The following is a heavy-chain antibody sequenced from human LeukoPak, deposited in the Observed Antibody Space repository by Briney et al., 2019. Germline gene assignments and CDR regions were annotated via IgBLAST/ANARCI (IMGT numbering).Heavy chain of an antibody. CDR3: ARNLLGAAGYYMDV. D-gene: IGHD1-26*01. J-gene: IGHJ6*03. V-gene: IGHV3-30*04. CDR1: GFAFITYT. CDR2: ILHDGSDE. Sequence: GGSLRLSCAASGFAFITYTMHWVRQVPGKGLEWVSLILHDGSDEFYADSVKGRFTISRDNSKNTLYLQMNSLRADDTAVYYCARNLLGAAGYYMDVWGKGTTVTVSS.